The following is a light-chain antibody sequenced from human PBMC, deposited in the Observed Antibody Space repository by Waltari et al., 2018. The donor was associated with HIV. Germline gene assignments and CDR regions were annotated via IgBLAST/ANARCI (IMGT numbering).Light chain of an antibody. J-gene: IGLJ3*02. CDR2: RNH. CDR3: VAWGGNLSGWV. CDR1: SSNNGTSY. Sequence: QSVLTQPPSASGTPGQRVTISCSGSSSNNGTSYAYWYQRLPATTPKLIIYRNHQRPSGVPDRFSCSKSGTSASLAISGLRSEDEADYYCVAWGGNLSGWVFGGGTKLTVL. V-gene: IGLV1-47*01.